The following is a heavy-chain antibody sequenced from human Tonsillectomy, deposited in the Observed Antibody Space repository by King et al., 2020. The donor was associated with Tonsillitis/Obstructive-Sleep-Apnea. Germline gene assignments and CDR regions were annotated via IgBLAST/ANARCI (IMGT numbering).Heavy chain of an antibody. V-gene: IGHV3-66*01. CDR1: GFTVSSNS. D-gene: IGHD1-26*01. CDR3: ARAPSASFYMDV. J-gene: IGHJ6*03. Sequence: VQLVESGGGLVQPGGSLRLSCAASGFTVSSNSMSWVRQAPGKGLEWVSLIYSGGSTFYADSVKGRFTIPRDNSKNTLYLQMNSLRAEDTAVYFCARAPSASFYMDVWGKGTTVTVSS. CDR2: IYSGGST.